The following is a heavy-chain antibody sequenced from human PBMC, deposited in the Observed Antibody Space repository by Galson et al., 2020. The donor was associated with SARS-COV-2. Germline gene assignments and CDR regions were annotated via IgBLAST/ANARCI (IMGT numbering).Heavy chain of an antibody. CDR2: INHSGNT. V-gene: IGHV4-34*01. CDR1: GGSFSDYY. D-gene: IGHD2-15*01. CDR3: AGGIRFVVPHVVVVVAVPYYSFGMDV. Sequence: SETLSLTCAVYGGSFSDYYWSWNRQSPGKGLGWIGEINHSGNTNHNPSPKGRVTIPVETAKNQFSLKLSAMTAADTAVYYCAGGIRFVVPHVVVVVAVPYYSFGMDVWGQGTTVTVSS. J-gene: IGHJ6*02.